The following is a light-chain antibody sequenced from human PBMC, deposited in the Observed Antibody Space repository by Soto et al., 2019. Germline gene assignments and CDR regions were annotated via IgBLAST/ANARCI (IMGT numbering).Light chain of an antibody. CDR1: RSDVGGYNY. CDR3: SSYTSSHTWV. Sequence: QSVLTQPASVSGSPGQSITISCTGSRSDVGGYNYVSWYQQHPGKAPQVLIYEVSNRPSGVSNRFSGSKSGNTASLTISGLQADDEADYYCSSYTSSHTWVFGVGTKVTVL. CDR2: EVS. V-gene: IGLV2-14*01. J-gene: IGLJ2*01.